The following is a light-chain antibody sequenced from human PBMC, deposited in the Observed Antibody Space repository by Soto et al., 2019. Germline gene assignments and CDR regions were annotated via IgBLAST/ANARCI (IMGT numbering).Light chain of an antibody. CDR1: QSVSNN. J-gene: IGKJ1*01. CDR3: QQYNNWART. CDR2: GAS. V-gene: IGKV3-15*01. Sequence: EIVMTPSPATLSVSPGERATLSCRASQSVSNNLAWYQQKPGQAPRLLMYGASTRATGIPARFSGSGSGTEFTLTISSLQSADFAVYFCQQYNNWARTFGQGTKVDI.